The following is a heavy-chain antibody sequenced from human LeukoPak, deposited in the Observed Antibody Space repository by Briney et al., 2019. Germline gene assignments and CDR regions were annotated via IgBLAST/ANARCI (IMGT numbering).Heavy chain of an antibody. CDR2: ISYDGSNK. CDR3: AKDSRMVRGVWDY. V-gene: IGHV3-30*18. J-gene: IGHJ4*02. CDR1: GFTFSSYG. D-gene: IGHD3-10*01. Sequence: GGSLRLSCAASGFTFSSYGMHWVRQAPGKGLEWVAVISYDGSNKYYADSVKARFTISRDNSKNTLYLQMNSLRAEDTAVYYCAKDSRMVRGVWDYWGQGTLVTVSS.